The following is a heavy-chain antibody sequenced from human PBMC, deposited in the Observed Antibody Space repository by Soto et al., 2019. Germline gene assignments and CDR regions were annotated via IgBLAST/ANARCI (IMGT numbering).Heavy chain of an antibody. CDR1: GFTLSDYY. V-gene: IGHV3-11*01. CDR3: ARDRPGKQWLVPHAFDI. J-gene: IGHJ3*02. CDR2: ISSSGSTI. Sequence: GGSLRLSCAASGFTLSDYYMSWIRQAPGKGLEWVSYISSSGSTIYYADSAKGRFTISRDNAKNSLYLQMNSLRAEDTAVYYCARDRPGKQWLVPHAFDIRGQGTMVTVSS. D-gene: IGHD6-19*01.